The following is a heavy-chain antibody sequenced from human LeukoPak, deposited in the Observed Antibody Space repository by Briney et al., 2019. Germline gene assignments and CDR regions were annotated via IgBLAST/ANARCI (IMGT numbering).Heavy chain of an antibody. J-gene: IGHJ5*02. D-gene: IGHD6-19*01. CDR1: GYSFTTYW. CDR2: IDPSDSYT. CDR3: ARRRDSSGWENWFDP. V-gene: IGHV5-10-1*01. Sequence: PGESLKISCKGSGYSFTTYWITWVRQMPGKGLEWMGRIDPSDSYTNYSPSFQGHVTISADKSISTAYLQWSSLKASDTAMYYCARRRDSSGWENWFDPWGQGTLVTVSS.